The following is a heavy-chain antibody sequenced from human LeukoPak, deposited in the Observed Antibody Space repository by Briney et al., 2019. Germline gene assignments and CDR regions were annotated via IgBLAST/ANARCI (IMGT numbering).Heavy chain of an antibody. J-gene: IGHJ4*02. V-gene: IGHV1-69*05. CDR3: ASGPRVISLES. CDR1: GGTVSNYA. Sequence: GASVKVSCKASGGTVSNYAISWVRQAPGQGLEWMGGIIAFFGTSNYAQKFQGRVTITKDKSTSTAYMELSSLSSEDTAVYYCASGPRVISLESWGQGTLVTVSS. CDR2: IIAFFGTS. D-gene: IGHD2/OR15-2a*01.